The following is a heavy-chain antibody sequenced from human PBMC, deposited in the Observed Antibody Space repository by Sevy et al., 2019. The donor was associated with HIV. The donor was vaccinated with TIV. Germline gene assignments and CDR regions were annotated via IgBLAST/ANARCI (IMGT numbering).Heavy chain of an antibody. CDR2: IKHSGST. Sequence: SETLSLTCAVYGGSFSGYYWSGIRQPPGKGLEWIGEIKHSGSTNYNPSLKSRVTISGDTSKNQFSLKLSSVTAADTAVYYCARHCSSTSCSHAFDIWGQGTMVTVSS. CDR1: GGSFSGYY. J-gene: IGHJ3*02. D-gene: IGHD2-2*01. V-gene: IGHV4-34*01. CDR3: ARHCSSTSCSHAFDI.